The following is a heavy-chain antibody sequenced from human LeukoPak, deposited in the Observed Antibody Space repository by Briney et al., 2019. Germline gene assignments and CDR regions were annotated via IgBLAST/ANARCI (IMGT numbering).Heavy chain of an antibody. CDR1: GFTFSSYG. Sequence: PGRSLRLSCAASGFTFSSYGMHWVRQAPGKGLEWVAVISYDGSNKYYADSVKGRFTISRDNSKNTLYLQMNSLRAEDTAVYYCARVTTAPTHYYYYYMDVWGKGTTVTVSS. V-gene: IGHV3-30*03. D-gene: IGHD4-11*01. CDR3: ARVTTAPTHYYYYYMDV. CDR2: ISYDGSNK. J-gene: IGHJ6*03.